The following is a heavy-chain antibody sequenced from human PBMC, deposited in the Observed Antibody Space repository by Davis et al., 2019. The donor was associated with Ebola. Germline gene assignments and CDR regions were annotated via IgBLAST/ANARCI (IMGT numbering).Heavy chain of an antibody. V-gene: IGHV3-30-3*01. CDR2: ISHDGTNK. CDR3: ARDPDYTYLRVLDY. J-gene: IGHJ4*02. Sequence: GESLKISCSASGFSFNDYYMTWIRQAPGKGLEWVAIISHDGTNKYYADSVKGRFTISRDNSMNTVFLQMNSLRAADTAVYYCARDPDYTYLRVLDYWGQGTLVTVSS. D-gene: IGHD4-11*01. CDR1: GFSFNDYY.